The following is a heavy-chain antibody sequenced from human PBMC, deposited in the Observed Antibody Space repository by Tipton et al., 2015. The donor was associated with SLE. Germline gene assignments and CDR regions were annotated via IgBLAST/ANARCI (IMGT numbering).Heavy chain of an antibody. CDR1: GFTFSSSW. Sequence: GSLRLSCAASGFTFSSSWMSWIRQAPGKGLEWVANINQDGSETYSVDSVKGRFTISRDNGKNSLSLQMNSLRAEDTAVYYCARDGVAVPGPYFEYWGQGTLVTVSS. V-gene: IGHV3-7*03. J-gene: IGHJ4*02. D-gene: IGHD6-19*01. CDR2: INQDGSET. CDR3: ARDGVAVPGPYFEY.